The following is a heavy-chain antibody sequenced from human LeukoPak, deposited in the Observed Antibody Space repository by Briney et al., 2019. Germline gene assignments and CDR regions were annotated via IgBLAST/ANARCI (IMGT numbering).Heavy chain of an antibody. D-gene: IGHD1-26*01. J-gene: IGHJ4*02. Sequence: ASVKVSCKASGYTFTDYYVHWVRQAPGQGLEWMGWINPDSDDTRYAQKFQGRVTMTRDTSISTAYMELSRLRSDDTAVYYCARLMSGGSFSFDHCGQGTLVTVSS. V-gene: IGHV1-2*02. CDR3: ARLMSGGSFSFDH. CDR2: INPDSDDT. CDR1: GYTFTDYY.